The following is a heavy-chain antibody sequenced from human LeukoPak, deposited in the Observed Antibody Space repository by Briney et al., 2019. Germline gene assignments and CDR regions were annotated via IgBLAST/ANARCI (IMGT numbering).Heavy chain of an antibody. V-gene: IGHV4-59*01. CDR1: GGSISSYY. Sequence: SETLSLTCTVSGGSISSYYWNWIRQPPGKGLEWIGYIYYSGSTNYNPSLKSRVTISVDTSKNQFSLRLSSVTAADTAVYYCARSRFYYDSSGYYFPYYFDYWGQGTLVTVSS. CDR2: IYYSGST. D-gene: IGHD3-22*01. J-gene: IGHJ4*02. CDR3: ARSRFYYDSSGYYFPYYFDY.